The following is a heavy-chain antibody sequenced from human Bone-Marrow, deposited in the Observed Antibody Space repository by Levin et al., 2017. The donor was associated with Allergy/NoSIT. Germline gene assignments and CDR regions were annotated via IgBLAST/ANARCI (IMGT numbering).Heavy chain of an antibody. CDR3: AKDISAVYYDFWSGYYGFDY. D-gene: IGHD3-3*01. CDR1: GFTFSSYA. J-gene: IGHJ4*02. Sequence: GESLKISCAASGFTFSSYAMSWVRQAPGKGLEWVSAISGSGGSTYYADSVKGRFTISRDNSKNTLYLQMNSLRAEDTAVYYCAKDISAVYYDFWSGYYGFDYWGQGTLVTVSS. V-gene: IGHV3-23*01. CDR2: ISGSGGST.